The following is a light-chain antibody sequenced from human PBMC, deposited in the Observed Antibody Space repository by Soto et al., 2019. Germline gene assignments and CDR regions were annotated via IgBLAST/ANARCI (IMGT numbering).Light chain of an antibody. J-gene: IGLJ3*02. CDR1: SSDVGGYNY. CDR2: DVS. V-gene: IGLV2-11*01. Sequence: QSALTQPRSVSGSPGQSVTISCTGTSSDVGGYNYVSWYQQHPGKAPKLMIYDVSKRPSGVPDRFSGSKSDNTASLTISVLQAEDEADYYCCSCAGTYTSVFCGGTPLTVL. CDR3: CSCAGTYTSV.